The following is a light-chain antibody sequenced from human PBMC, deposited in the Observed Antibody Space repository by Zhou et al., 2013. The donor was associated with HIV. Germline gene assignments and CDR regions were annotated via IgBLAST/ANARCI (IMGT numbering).Light chain of an antibody. CDR3: QQYDNYSYT. Sequence: DIQMTQSPSTLSASVGDRVTITCRASQSISSWLAWYQQKPGKAPKLLIYKASSLESGVPSRFSGSGSGTEFTLTISSLQPDDFATYYCQQYDNYSYTFGPGDQAGDQT. CDR2: KAS. CDR1: QSISSW. V-gene: IGKV1-5*03. J-gene: IGKJ2*01.